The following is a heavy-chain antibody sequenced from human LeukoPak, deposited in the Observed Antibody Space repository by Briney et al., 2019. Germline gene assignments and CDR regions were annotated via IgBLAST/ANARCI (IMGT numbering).Heavy chain of an antibody. J-gene: IGHJ4*02. D-gene: IGHD1-26*01. V-gene: IGHV1-2*02. CDR2: INPNSGGT. CDR3: ARGSIVGATFDYFDY. Sequence: ASVKVSCKASGYTFNGYYKHWVRQAPGQGLEWMGWINPNSGGTNYAQKSQGRVTMTRDTSISTAYMDLSRLRSDDTAVYYCARGSIVGATFDYFDYWGQGTLVSVSS. CDR1: GYTFNGYY.